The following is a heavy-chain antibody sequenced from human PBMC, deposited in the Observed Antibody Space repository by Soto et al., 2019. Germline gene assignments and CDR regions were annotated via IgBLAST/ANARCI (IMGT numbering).Heavy chain of an antibody. D-gene: IGHD5-12*01. CDR2: IWYDGSNK. Sequence: QVQLVESGGGVVQPGRSLRLSCAASGFTFSSYGMHWVRQAPGKGLEWVAVIWYDGSNKYYADSVKGRFTISRDNSKNTLYLQMNSLRAEDTAVYYCATTSRDGYNSGRYYFDYWGQGTLVTVSS. V-gene: IGHV3-33*01. J-gene: IGHJ4*02. CDR1: GFTFSSYG. CDR3: ATTSRDGYNSGRYYFDY.